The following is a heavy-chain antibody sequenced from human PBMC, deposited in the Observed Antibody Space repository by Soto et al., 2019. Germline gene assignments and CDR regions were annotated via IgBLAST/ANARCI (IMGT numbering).Heavy chain of an antibody. Sequence: EVQLVESGGGLVKPGGSLRLSCAASGFIFSTYTIHWVRQAPGKGLEWVSSISSSSSSVYNADSVKGRFTISRDNAKKSLYLQMNSLRAEDTAVYYCARERDVARSFDWPPWALDIWGQGTVVTVSS. CDR1: GFIFSTYT. V-gene: IGHV3-21*02. J-gene: IGHJ3*02. CDR3: ARERDVARSFDWPPWALDI. D-gene: IGHD3-9*01. CDR2: ISSSSSSV.